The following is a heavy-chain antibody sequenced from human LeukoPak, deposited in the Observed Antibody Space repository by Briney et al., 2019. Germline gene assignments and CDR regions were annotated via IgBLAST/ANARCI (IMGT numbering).Heavy chain of an antibody. CDR1: GFTFSSYS. D-gene: IGHD6-13*01. CDR2: ISGSSSFI. V-gene: IGHV3-21*01. Sequence: GGSLRLSCAASGFTFSSYSMNWVRQAPGKGLEWVSSISGSSSFIYYADSVKGRFTISRDNAKNSLYVQMNSLRAEDTAVYYCARDKSVGSSQGFDPWGQGTLVTVSS. CDR3: ARDKSVGSSQGFDP. J-gene: IGHJ5*02.